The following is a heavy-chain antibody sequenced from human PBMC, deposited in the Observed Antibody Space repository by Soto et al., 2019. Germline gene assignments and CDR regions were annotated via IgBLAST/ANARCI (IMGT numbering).Heavy chain of an antibody. CDR2: INHSGST. Sequence: PSETLSLTCAVYGGSFSGYYRSWIRQPPGKGLEWIGEINHSGSTNYNPSLKSRVTISVDTSKNQFSLKLSSVTAADTAVYYCARLALERGYSYRSVLDYWGQGTLVIVSS. J-gene: IGHJ4*02. CDR1: GGSFSGYY. D-gene: IGHD5-18*01. CDR3: ARLALERGYSYRSVLDY. V-gene: IGHV4-34*01.